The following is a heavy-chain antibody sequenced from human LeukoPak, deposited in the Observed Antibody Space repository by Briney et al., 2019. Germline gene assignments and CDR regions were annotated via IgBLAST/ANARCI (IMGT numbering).Heavy chain of an antibody. CDR1: GYSLTSYW. CDR3: ARQPVSGSYYFDY. D-gene: IGHD1-26*01. Sequence: LGESLKTSCKGSGYSLTSYWIGWVRQMPGKGLEWMGIIYPGDSDTRYSPSFQGQVTISADKSISTAYLQWSSLKASDTAMYYCARQPVSGSYYFDYWGQGTLVTVSS. V-gene: IGHV5-51*01. CDR2: IYPGDSDT. J-gene: IGHJ4*02.